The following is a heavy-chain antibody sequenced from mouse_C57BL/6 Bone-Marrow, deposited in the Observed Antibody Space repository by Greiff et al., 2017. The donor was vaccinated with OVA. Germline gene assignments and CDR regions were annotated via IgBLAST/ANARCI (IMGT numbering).Heavy chain of an antibody. V-gene: IGHV1-75*01. CDR3: AGRIYYYYFDC. CDR2: IIPGSGST. J-gene: IGHJ2*01. D-gene: IGHD2-1*01. CDR1: GFTFTDSY. Sequence: VQLQQSGPELVKPGASVKLSCKASGFTFTDSYINWVQQRPGQGLEWIGWIIPGSGSTYYNETFKGKATLTVDKSSSTAYMLRSSLTAEDSAVYFCAGRIYYYYFDCWGKGTTLTVSS.